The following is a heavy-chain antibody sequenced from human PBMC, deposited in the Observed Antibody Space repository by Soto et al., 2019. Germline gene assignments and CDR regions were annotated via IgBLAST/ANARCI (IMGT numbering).Heavy chain of an antibody. J-gene: IGHJ4*02. CDR3: ARDGPYSNYDY. CDR2: IYPTGRT. Sequence: QVQLQESGPGLVKPSGTLSLTCAVSRGSITSGNWWKWVRQPPGKGLEWIGEIYPTGRTNYNPSLKSPVSISMDKSNNQFSLNLSSVTAADTAVYFCARDGPYSNYDYWGQGTLVTVSS. D-gene: IGHD4-4*01. V-gene: IGHV4-4*02. CDR1: RGSITSGNW.